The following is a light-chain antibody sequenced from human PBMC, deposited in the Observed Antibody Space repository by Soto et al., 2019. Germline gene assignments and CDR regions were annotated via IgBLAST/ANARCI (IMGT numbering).Light chain of an antibody. CDR3: HQYGSSPAT. CDR1: QGISNY. Sequence: DIQMTQSPSSLSASVGDSVTITCRASQGISNYLAWYQQKPGKVPKLLIYAASTLQSGVPSRFSGSGSGTDFTLTISRLEPEDFAVYYCHQYGSSPATFGQGTKVDIK. CDR2: AAS. J-gene: IGKJ1*01. V-gene: IGKV1-27*01.